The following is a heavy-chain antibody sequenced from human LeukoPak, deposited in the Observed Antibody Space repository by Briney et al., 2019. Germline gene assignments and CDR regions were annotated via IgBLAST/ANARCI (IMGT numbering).Heavy chain of an antibody. CDR1: GFTVSSSY. CDR2: IYSGSST. Sequence: GGSLRLSCAASGFTVSSSYMSWVRQAPGKGLEWVSIIYSGSSTYYADSVKGRFTISRDNSKNTLYLQMNSLRAEDTAVYYCAKDPVFPYYYDSSGYSNWFDPWGQGTLVTVSS. V-gene: IGHV3-53*01. D-gene: IGHD3-22*01. J-gene: IGHJ5*02. CDR3: AKDPVFPYYYDSSGYSNWFDP.